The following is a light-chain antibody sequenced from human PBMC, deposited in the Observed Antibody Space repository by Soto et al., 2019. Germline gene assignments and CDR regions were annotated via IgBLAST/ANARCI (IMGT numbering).Light chain of an antibody. J-gene: IGKJ1*01. CDR3: QQYGSAPET. CDR1: QSVSSSY. Sequence: EIVLTQSPGTLSLSPGERATLSCRASQSVSSSYLAWYQQKPGQAPRLLIYDASSRATGIPDRFSGSGSGTDFSLPISRLEHEDFAVYYCQQYGSAPETFGQGTKVEIK. CDR2: DAS. V-gene: IGKV3-20*01.